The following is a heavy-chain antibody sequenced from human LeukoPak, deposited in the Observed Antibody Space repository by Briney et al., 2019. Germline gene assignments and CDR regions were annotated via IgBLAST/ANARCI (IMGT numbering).Heavy chain of an antibody. CDR2: LSYDGSRI. V-gene: IGHV3-30-3*01. J-gene: IGHJ4*02. D-gene: IGHD5-18*01. Sequence: QPGGSLRLSCVASGFTYSTYTRHWVRQAPAKGLEWVALLSYDGSRIHYADSVKGRFIISRDNSKNTLFLQVNSLRAEDTAVYYCARDLPGYNYGYAFDYWGQGTLVTVSS. CDR1: GFTYSTYT. CDR3: ARDLPGYNYGYAFDY.